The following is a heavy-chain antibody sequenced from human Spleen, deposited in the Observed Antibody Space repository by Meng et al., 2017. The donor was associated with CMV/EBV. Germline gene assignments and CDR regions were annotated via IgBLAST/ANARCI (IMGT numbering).Heavy chain of an antibody. CDR3: ARSPYDSSGYYSYGLDY. CDR1: GGSISSYY. V-gene: IGHV4-4*07. CDR2: IYTSGST. Sequence: QELGPGLVKPSGTLSLTCTVSGGSISSYYWSWIRQPAGKGLEWIGLIYTSGSTNYNPSLKSRVTMSVETSKNQFSLKLSSVTAADTAVYYCARSPYDSSGYYSYGLDYWGQGTLVTVSS. D-gene: IGHD3-22*01. J-gene: IGHJ4*02.